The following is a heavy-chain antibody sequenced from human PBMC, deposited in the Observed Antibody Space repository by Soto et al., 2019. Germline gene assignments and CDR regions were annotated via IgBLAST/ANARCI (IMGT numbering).Heavy chain of an antibody. Sequence: QVHLVESGGGLVKPGGSLRLSCAASGITFSDCYMNWIRQAPGKGLEWVSYMSSSGDKINYAGTVRGRFTVSRDNAKKSLYLQMKGLRAENTAVEYRARFRFGQLRYAMDFWGQGTPVTVSS. V-gene: IGHV3-11*01. J-gene: IGHJ6*02. D-gene: IGHD3-10*01. CDR3: ARFRFGQLRYAMDF. CDR1: GITFSDCY. CDR2: MSSSGDKI.